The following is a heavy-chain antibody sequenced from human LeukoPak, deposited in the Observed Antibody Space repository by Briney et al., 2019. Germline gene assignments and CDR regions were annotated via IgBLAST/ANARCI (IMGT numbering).Heavy chain of an antibody. D-gene: IGHD3-10*01. CDR2: IYYSGST. Sequence: SETLSLTCTVSGGSISSGDYHWSWIRQPPGKGLEWIGYIYYSGSTYYNPSLKSRVTISVDTSKNQFSLKLSSVTAADTAIYYCATARLLWFGGVDYWGQGTLVTVSS. CDR3: ATARLLWFGGVDY. CDR1: GGSISSGDYH. V-gene: IGHV4-30-4*08. J-gene: IGHJ4*02.